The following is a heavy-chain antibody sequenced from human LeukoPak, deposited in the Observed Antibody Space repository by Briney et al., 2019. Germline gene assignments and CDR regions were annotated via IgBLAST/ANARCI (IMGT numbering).Heavy chain of an antibody. CDR2: ISGSGATT. D-gene: IGHD2-15*01. CDR3: AKAPNSGGNCYDASDV. CDR1: GFTFSSYA. V-gene: IGHV3-23*01. Sequence: AGGSLRLSCAASGFTFSSYAMSWVRQAPGKGLEWVSAISGSGATTYYTDSAKGRFTISRDNSKITLYLQRDSLRAEDTAMYYCAKAPNSGGNCYDASDVWGQGTMVTVSS. J-gene: IGHJ3*01.